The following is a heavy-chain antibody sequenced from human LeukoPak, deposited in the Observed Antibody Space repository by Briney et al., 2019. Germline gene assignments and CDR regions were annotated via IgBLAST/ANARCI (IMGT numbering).Heavy chain of an antibody. CDR1: GGSFTGYY. Sequence: SETLSLTCGLYGGSFTGYYWSWIRQPPGKGLEWIGSIYYSGSTYYNPSLKSRVTISVDTSKNQFSLKLSSVTAADTAVYYCARHVDIAVAGTHLSAFDYWGQGTLVTVSS. CDR2: IYYSGST. J-gene: IGHJ4*02. V-gene: IGHV4-34*01. CDR3: ARHVDIAVAGTHLSAFDY. D-gene: IGHD6-19*01.